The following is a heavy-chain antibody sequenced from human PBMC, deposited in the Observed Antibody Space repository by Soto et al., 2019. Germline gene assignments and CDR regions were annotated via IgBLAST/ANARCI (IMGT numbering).Heavy chain of an antibody. J-gene: IGHJ4*02. CDR1: GYSNSSCG. V-gene: IGHV1-18*01. D-gene: IGHD2-15*01. CDR2: ISAYNGNT. CDR3: ARYPPSCGGGSCYSDFFDY. Sequence: VKVSCKDAGYSNSSCGISWVRQATGQGLEWMGWISAYNGNTNYAQKFQGRVTMATDTSTSTAYMELRSLRSDDTAVYYCARYPPSCGGGSCYSDFFDYRGQGTLVTVSS.